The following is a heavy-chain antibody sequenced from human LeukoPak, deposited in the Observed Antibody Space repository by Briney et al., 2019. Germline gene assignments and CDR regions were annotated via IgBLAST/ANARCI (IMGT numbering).Heavy chain of an antibody. CDR2: ISSNGGST. D-gene: IGHD3-10*01. V-gene: IGHV3-64D*06. Sequence: GGSLRLSCSASGCTFSSYAMHWVRQAPGKGLEYVSAISSNGGSTYYADSVKGRFTISRDNSKNTLYLQMSSLRAEDTAVYYCVKDPTYYYGSGSSYFDYWGQGTLVTVSS. J-gene: IGHJ4*02. CDR3: VKDPTYYYGSGSSYFDY. CDR1: GCTFSSYA.